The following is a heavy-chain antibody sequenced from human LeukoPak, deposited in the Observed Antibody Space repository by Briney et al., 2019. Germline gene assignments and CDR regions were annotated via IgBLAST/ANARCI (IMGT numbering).Heavy chain of an antibody. J-gene: IGHJ5*02. V-gene: IGHV4-34*01. Sequence: PSETLSLTCAVYGGSFSGYYWSWIRQPPGKGLEWIGEINHSGSTNYNPSLKSRVTISVDTSKNQFSLKLSSVTAADTAVYYCASLLGYCSGTSCSNWFDPWGQGTLVTVSS. CDR1: GGSFSGYY. CDR2: INHSGST. D-gene: IGHD2-2*01. CDR3: ASLLGYCSGTSCSNWFDP.